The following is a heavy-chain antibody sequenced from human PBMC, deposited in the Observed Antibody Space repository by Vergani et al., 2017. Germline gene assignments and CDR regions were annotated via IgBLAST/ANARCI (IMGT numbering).Heavy chain of an antibody. CDR2: IYYTGSS. V-gene: IGHV4-30-4*01. Sequence: QLQLQESGSGLVKPSQTLSLTCAVSGGSISSVDYYWTWIRQPPGKGLEWIGYIYYTGSSYYNPSLSRLTISLDTSKSQFSLKLSTVTAADTAVYYCARDVRYYYGSGSYYPTHFDYWGQGTLVTVSS. CDR3: ARDVRYYYGSGSYYPTHFDY. CDR1: GGSISSVDYY. D-gene: IGHD3-10*01. J-gene: IGHJ4*02.